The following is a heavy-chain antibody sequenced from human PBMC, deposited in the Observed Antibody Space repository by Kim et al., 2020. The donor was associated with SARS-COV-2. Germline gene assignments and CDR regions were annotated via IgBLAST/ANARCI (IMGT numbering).Heavy chain of an antibody. J-gene: IGHJ6*02. Sequence: SETLSLTCAVYGGSFSGYYWSWIRQPPGKGLEWIGEINHSGSTNYNPSLKSRVTISVDTSKNQFSLKLSSVTAADTAVYYCARRGFRITMVRGVGYGMDVWGQGTTVTVSS. CDR1: GGSFSGYY. D-gene: IGHD3-10*01. CDR3: ARRGFRITMVRGVGYGMDV. CDR2: INHSGST. V-gene: IGHV4-34*01.